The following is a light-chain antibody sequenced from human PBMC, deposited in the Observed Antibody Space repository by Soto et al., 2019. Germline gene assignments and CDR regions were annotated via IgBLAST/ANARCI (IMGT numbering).Light chain of an antibody. CDR1: SSDVGGYNL. Sequence: QSVLTQPASVSGSPGQSITISCTGTSSDVGGYNLVSWYQQHPGRAPKLIIYEGTKRPSGVSDRFSVSKSGNTASLTISGLQADDEADYHCCSYAGRSILVLGTGTKVTVL. J-gene: IGLJ1*01. CDR3: CSYAGRSILV. V-gene: IGLV2-23*01. CDR2: EGT.